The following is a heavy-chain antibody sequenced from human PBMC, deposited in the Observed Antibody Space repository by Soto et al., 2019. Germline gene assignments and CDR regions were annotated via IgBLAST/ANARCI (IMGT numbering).Heavy chain of an antibody. Sequence: PGGSLRLSCAASGFTFSSYAMSWVRQAPGKGLERVSAISGSGGSTYYADSVKGRFTISRDNSKNTLYLQMNSLRAEDTAVYYCAKDGGWGDPGRYYYYYYGMDVWGQGTTVTVSS. J-gene: IGHJ6*02. V-gene: IGHV3-23*01. CDR2: ISGSGGST. CDR3: AKDGGWGDPGRYYYYYYGMDV. D-gene: IGHD3-10*01. CDR1: GFTFSSYA.